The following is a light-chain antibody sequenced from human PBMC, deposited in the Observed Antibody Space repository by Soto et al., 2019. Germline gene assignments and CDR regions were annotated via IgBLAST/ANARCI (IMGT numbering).Light chain of an antibody. CDR3: QQYKTSLLT. CDR1: QTVNAW. J-gene: IGKJ4*01. V-gene: IGKV1-5*01. CDR2: DAS. Sequence: DIQMTQSPSTLSASLGDRVTITCRASQTVNAWLAWYQHKPGKAPKPLIYDASSLESGVSSRFSGSGSGTEFTLIISSLQPDDFATYYCQQYKTSLLTFGGGTKVDI.